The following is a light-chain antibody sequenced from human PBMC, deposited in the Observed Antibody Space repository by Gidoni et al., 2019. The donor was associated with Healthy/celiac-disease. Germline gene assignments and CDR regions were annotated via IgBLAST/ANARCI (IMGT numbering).Light chain of an antibody. J-gene: IGLJ2*01. CDR1: SSNIGSNT. CDR3: AAWDDSLNGVV. CDR2: SNN. Sequence: QSVLTQPPSASGNPGQRVTISCSGSSSNIGSNTVTWYQQLPGTAPKLLIYSNNQRPSGVPDRFSGSKSGTSASLAISGLQSEDEADYYGAAWDDSLNGVVFGGGTKLTVL. V-gene: IGLV1-44*01.